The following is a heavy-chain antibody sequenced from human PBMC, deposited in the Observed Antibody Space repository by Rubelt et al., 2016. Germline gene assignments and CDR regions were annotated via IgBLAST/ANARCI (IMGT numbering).Heavy chain of an antibody. J-gene: IGHJ4*02. CDR1: GGTFSSYA. V-gene: IGHV1-18*01. CDR3: ARLPTYYYDSSGKIQNSY. D-gene: IGHD3-22*01. CDR2: INAGNGNT. Sequence: QVQLVQSGAEVKKPGSSVKVSCKASGGTFSSYAISWVRQAPGQGLEWMGWINAGNGNTKYSQKFQGRVTMTTDTSTRTAYMERRSLGSDDTAVYYCARLPTYYYDSSGKIQNSYWGQGTLVTVSS.